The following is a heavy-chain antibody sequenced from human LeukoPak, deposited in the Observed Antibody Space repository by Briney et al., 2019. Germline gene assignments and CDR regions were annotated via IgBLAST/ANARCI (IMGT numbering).Heavy chain of an antibody. J-gene: IGHJ4*02. D-gene: IGHD5-12*01. CDR1: GFTFSSYN. Sequence: GGSLRLSCAASGFTFSSYNMNWVRQAPGKGLEWVSSISSSSSYIYYADSVRGRFTISRDNAKNSLYLQMNSLRVEDTAVYHCARGGLYGYDVFDYWGQGTLVTVSS. CDR3: ARGGLYGYDVFDY. V-gene: IGHV3-21*01. CDR2: ISSSSSYI.